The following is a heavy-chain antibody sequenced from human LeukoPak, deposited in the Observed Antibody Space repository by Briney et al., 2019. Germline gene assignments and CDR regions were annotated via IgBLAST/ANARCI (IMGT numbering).Heavy chain of an antibody. D-gene: IGHD3-22*01. CDR2: INPNSGGT. Sequence: GASVKVSCKASGGTFSSYAISWVRQAPGQGLEWMGRINPNSGGTNYAQKFQGRVTMTRDTSISTAYMELSRLRSDDTAVYYCARQHYYDSSGSLLLWDYWGQGTLVTVSS. J-gene: IGHJ4*02. CDR1: GGTFSSYA. V-gene: IGHV1-2*06. CDR3: ARQHYYDSSGSLLLWDY.